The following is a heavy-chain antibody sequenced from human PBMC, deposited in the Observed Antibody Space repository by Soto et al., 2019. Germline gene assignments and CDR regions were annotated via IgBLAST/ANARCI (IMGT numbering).Heavy chain of an antibody. V-gene: IGHV3-9*01. CDR1: GFTFDDYA. CDR3: ANLPLYGSGFDC. D-gene: IGHD3-10*01. Sequence: EVQLVESGGGLVQPGRSLRLSCAASGFTFDDYAIHWVRQAPGKGLEWVSGINWNGDATGYADSVKGRFTISRVNAKNSLYLQMNSLTTEDTAVYYCANLPLYGSGFDCWGQGTLVTVSS. J-gene: IGHJ4*02. CDR2: INWNGDAT.